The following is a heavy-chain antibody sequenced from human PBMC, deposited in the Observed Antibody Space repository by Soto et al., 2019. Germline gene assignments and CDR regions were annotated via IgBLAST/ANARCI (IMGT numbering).Heavy chain of an antibody. CDR1: GGSISSSNW. V-gene: IGHV4-4*02. CDR2: IYHSGST. J-gene: IGHJ4*02. D-gene: IGHD3-22*01. Sequence: SETLSLTCAVSGGSISSSNWCSWVRQPPGKGLEWIGEIYHSGSTNYNPSLKSRVTISVDKSKNQFSLKLSSVTAADTAVYYCARGGYYIGRDFDYWGQGTLVTVSS. CDR3: ARGGYYIGRDFDY.